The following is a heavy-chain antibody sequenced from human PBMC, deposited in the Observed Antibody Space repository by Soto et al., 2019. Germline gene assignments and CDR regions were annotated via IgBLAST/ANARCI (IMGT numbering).Heavy chain of an antibody. CDR2: ISAYNGNT. J-gene: IGHJ6*03. CDR3: AKVPAAREYYYYMDV. CDR1: GYTLTSYG. D-gene: IGHD2-2*01. V-gene: IGHV1-18*01. Sequence: ASVKVSCKASGYTLTSYGISWVRQAPGQGLEWMGWISAYNGNTNYAQKLQGRVTMTTDTSTSTAYMELRSLRSDDTAVYYCAKVPAAREYYYYMDVWGKGTTGTVSS.